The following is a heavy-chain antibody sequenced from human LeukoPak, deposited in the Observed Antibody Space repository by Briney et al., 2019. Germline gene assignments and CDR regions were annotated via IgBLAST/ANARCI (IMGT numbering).Heavy chain of an antibody. D-gene: IGHD5-18*01. J-gene: IGHJ4*02. CDR1: GFTFSSYW. Sequence: GGSLRLSCAASGFTFSSYWMHWVRQAPGKGLEWVSAISGSGGSTYYADSVKGRFTISRDNSKNTLYLQMNSLRAEDTAVYYCAKARTRGYSYGSFDYWGQGTLVTVSS. CDR2: ISGSGGST. CDR3: AKARTRGYSYGSFDY. V-gene: IGHV3-23*01.